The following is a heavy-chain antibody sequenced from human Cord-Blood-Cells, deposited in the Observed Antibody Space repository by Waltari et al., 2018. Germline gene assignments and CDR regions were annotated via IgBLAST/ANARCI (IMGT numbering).Heavy chain of an antibody. CDR2: IYPGDSDT. V-gene: IGHV5-51*03. CDR3: ARREAAAGTFRYYYYGMDV. Sequence: EVQLVQSGAEVKKPGEYLKISCKGSGYSFTSYWIGWVRQMPGHGLEWMGIIYPGDSDTRYSPSFQGQVTISADKSISTAYLQWSSLKASDTAMYYCARREAAAGTFRYYYYGMDVWGQGTTVTVSS. J-gene: IGHJ6*02. CDR1: GYSFTSYW. D-gene: IGHD6-13*01.